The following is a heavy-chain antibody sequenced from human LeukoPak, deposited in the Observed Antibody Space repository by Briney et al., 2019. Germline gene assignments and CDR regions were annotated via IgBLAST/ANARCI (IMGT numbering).Heavy chain of an antibody. V-gene: IGHV3-23*01. CDR2: INGNDGRT. Sequence: GGSLRLSCAASQFTFSTYAMTWVRQVPGKGLQWVSTINGNDGRTFYADSVKGRFTISRDNSKNTLYLQANSLRAEDTAVYYCARVGSPIAAAGTVYWGQGTLVTVSS. CDR3: ARVGSPIAAAGTVY. CDR1: QFTFSTYA. J-gene: IGHJ4*02. D-gene: IGHD6-13*01.